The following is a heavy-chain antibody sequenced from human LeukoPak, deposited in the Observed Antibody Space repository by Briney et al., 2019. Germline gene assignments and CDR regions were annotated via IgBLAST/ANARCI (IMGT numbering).Heavy chain of an antibody. CDR2: ISGSSGII. D-gene: IGHD6-19*01. V-gene: IGHV3-48*01. CDR3: ATHSSGPYYFDS. Sequence: GGSLRLSCAASGFTFNTYTMNWVRQAPGKGLEWVSYISGSSGIIDYADSVRGRFTISRDNAKNSLYLQMNSLQAEDTAVYYCATHSSGPYYFDSWGQGTLVTVSS. J-gene: IGHJ4*02. CDR1: GFTFNTYT.